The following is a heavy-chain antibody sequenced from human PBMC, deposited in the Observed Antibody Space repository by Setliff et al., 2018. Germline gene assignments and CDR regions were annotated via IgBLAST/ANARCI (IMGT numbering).Heavy chain of an antibody. Sequence: ASVKVSCKASGYTISSYPLNWVRQAPGQGLEWMGWINTKTATPSYAQGFTARFVFSLDTSASTAHLQIDSLTSEDTAVYYCARDLPTEYETIRDTFDVWGQGTKVTVSS. CDR3: ARDLPTEYETIRDTFDV. D-gene: IGHD2-21*01. CDR2: INTKTATP. CDR1: GYTISSYP. J-gene: IGHJ3*01. V-gene: IGHV7-4-1*01.